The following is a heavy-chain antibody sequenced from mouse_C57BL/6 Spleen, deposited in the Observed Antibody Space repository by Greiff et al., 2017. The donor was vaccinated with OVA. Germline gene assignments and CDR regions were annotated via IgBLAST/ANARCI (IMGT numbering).Heavy chain of an antibody. Sequence: QVQLQQPGAELVKPGASVKMSCKASSYTFTSYWITWVKQRPGQGLEWIGDIYPGSGSTNYNEKFKSKAALTVDTSSSTAYMQLSSLTSEDSAVYYCARESGLTGIDYWGQGTTLTVSS. J-gene: IGHJ2*01. D-gene: IGHD4-1*01. CDR2: IYPGSGST. V-gene: IGHV1-55*01. CDR1: SYTFTSYW. CDR3: ARESGLTGIDY.